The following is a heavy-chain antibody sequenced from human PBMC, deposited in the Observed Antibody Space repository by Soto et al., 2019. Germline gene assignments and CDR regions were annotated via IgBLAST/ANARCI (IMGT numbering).Heavy chain of an antibody. D-gene: IGHD2-21*01. Sequence: QVQLQQWGAGLLKPSETLSLTCVVSGGSLSDYFWSWIRQPPGMALEWIGEINHLGSINYNPSLNSRVPMLVETSKNQSSLIAHSPTAVATATYCCAMGCISNRAYSNYMDVWDRGTTVTVSS. CDR2: INHLGSI. CDR3: AMGCISNRAYSNYMDV. CDR1: GGSLSDYF. J-gene: IGHJ6*03. V-gene: IGHV4-34*01.